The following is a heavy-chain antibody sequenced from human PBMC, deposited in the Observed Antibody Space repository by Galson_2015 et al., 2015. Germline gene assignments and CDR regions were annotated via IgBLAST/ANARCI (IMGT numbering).Heavy chain of an antibody. CDR3: ARQRRDITGTTSYFDY. CDR2: MYYSGST. D-gene: IGHD1-7*01. Sequence: ETLSLTSTVSGGSISSSPYYWGWIRQPPGKGLEWIGSMYYSGSTYYNPSLKSRVTISVDTSKNQFSLKLSSVTAADTAVYYCARQRRDITGTTSYFDYWGQGTLVTVSS. V-gene: IGHV4-39*01. CDR1: GGSISSSPYY. J-gene: IGHJ4*02.